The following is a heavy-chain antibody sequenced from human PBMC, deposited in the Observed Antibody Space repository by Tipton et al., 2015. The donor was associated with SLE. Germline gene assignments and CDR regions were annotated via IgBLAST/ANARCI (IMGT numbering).Heavy chain of an antibody. V-gene: IGHV4-61*02. CDR1: GGSMRSVSDY. CDR3: ARESDAFDI. CDR2: IHTSGST. J-gene: IGHJ3*02. Sequence: TLSLTCAVSGGSMRSVSDYWSWIRQPAGKGLKWIRRIHTSGSTYSNPSLESRVTISVDMSKNQFSLMLTSVTATDTAVYYCARESDAFDIWGQGTMVTVSS.